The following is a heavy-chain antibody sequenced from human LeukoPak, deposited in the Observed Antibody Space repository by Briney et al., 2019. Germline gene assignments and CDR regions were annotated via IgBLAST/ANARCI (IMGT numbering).Heavy chain of an antibody. D-gene: IGHD5-18*01. CDR2: LSYDGSKT. CDR1: GFTFSDNA. Sequence: GGSLRLSCAASGFTFSDNAMHWVRQAPGKGLEWVAVLSYDGSKTYYADSVKGRFTISRDNSKNTLYLQMNSLRAEDTAVYYCARGRYNYGISFYFHYWGQGTLVTVSS. V-gene: IGHV3-30-3*01. CDR3: ARGRYNYGISFYFHY. J-gene: IGHJ4*02.